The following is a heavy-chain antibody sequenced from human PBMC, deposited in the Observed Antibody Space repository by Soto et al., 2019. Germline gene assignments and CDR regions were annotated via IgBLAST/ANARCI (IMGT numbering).Heavy chain of an antibody. CDR1: GFTFSSYS. V-gene: IGHV3-21*01. CDR2: ISSSSSYI. CDR3: ARDEVRFLEWLSGHYYYYYYMDV. D-gene: IGHD3-3*01. Sequence: GGSLRLSCAASGFTFSSYSMNWVRQAPGKGLEWVSSISSSSSYIYYADSVKGRFTISRDNAKNSLYLQMNSLRAEDTAVYYCARDEVRFLEWLSGHYYYYYYMDVWGKGTTVTVSS. J-gene: IGHJ6*03.